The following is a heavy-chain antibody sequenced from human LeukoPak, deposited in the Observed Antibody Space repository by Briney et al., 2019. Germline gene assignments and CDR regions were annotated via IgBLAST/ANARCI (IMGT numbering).Heavy chain of an antibody. CDR3: AKGSIADYDFWSGYYTHYFDY. Sequence: GGSLRLSCAASGFTFSSYAMSWVRQAPGKGLEWVSAISGSGGSTYYADSVKGRFTISRDNSKNTLYLQMNSLRAEDTAVYYCAKGSIADYDFWSGYYTHYFDYWGQGTLVSVSS. V-gene: IGHV3-23*01. D-gene: IGHD3-3*01. J-gene: IGHJ4*02. CDR1: GFTFSSYA. CDR2: ISGSGGST.